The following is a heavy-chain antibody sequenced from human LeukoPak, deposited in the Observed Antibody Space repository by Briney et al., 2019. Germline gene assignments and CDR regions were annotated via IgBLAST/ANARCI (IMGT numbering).Heavy chain of an antibody. CDR2: IYTSGST. V-gene: IGHV4-61*02. CDR3: ARGRYSGTYSLDY. CDR1: GGSISSGSYY. D-gene: IGHD1-26*01. J-gene: IGHJ4*02. Sequence: SQTLSLTCTVSGGSISSGSYYCSWIRQPAGKGLEWIGRIYTSGSTNCNPSLKSRVTMSVDTSKNQFSLKLSSVTAADTAVYYCARGRYSGTYSLDYWGQGTLVTVSS.